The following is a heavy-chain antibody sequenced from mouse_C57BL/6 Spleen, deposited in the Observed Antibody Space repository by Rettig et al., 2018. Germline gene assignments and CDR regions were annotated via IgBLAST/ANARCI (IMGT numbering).Heavy chain of an antibody. CDR2: INPNNGGT. V-gene: IGHV1-18*01. D-gene: IGHD2-5*01. Sequence: QSHGKSLEWIGDINPNNGGTIYNQKFKGKATLTVDKSSSTAYMELRSLTSEDTAVYYCARGGDYSRSYWYFDVWGTGTTVTVSS. J-gene: IGHJ1*03. CDR3: ARGGDYSRSYWYFDV.